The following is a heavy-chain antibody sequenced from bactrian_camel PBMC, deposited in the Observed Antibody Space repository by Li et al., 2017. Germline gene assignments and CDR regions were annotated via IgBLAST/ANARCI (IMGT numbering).Heavy chain of an antibody. CDR1: PGVEIAAS. Sequence: VQLVESGGGSALPGGSLQLACALSPGVEIAASMAWFRQKPGKEREGVAAIGAHHKTAYADFVKGRFTISRGGPMNEMILQMASLKPEDTAMYYCAADASCSTNELKLAAKLSKRDFRYWGQGTQVTVS. CDR2: IGAHHKT. D-gene: IGHD1*01. J-gene: IGHJ6*01. CDR3: AADASCSTNELKLAAKLSKRDFRY. V-gene: IGHV3S53*01.